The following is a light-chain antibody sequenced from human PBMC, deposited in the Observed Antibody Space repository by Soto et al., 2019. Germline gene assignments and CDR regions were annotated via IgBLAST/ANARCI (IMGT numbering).Light chain of an antibody. CDR3: QTLCTGTFYV. CDR1: SGHSSYA. CDR2: LNSDGSH. V-gene: IGLV4-69*01. Sequence: QLVLTQSPSASASLGASVKLTCTLSSGHSSYAIAWHQQQPEKGPRYLMKLNSDGSHSKGDGIPDRFSGSSSGAERYLTISSLQSEYEADYYCQTLCTGTFYVFGTGTKVTVL. J-gene: IGLJ1*01.